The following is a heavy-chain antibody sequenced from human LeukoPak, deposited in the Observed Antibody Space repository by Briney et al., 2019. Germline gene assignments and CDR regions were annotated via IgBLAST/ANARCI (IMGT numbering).Heavy chain of an antibody. CDR1: GFTFSSYW. V-gene: IGHV3-7*03. CDR3: ARDLAISGSYYHFEDY. Sequence: SGGSLRLSCAASGFTFSSYWMSWVRQASGKGLEWVANIKQDGSEKYYVDSVKGRFTISRDNAKNSLYLQMNSLRAEDTAVYYCARDLAISGSYYHFEDYWGQGTLVTVSS. CDR2: IKQDGSEK. J-gene: IGHJ4*02. D-gene: IGHD1-26*01.